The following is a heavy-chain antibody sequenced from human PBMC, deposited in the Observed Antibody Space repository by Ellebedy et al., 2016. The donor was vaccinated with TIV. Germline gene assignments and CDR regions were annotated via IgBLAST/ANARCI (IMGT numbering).Heavy chain of an antibody. Sequence: GGSLRLXXAASGFTFRGYWMTWVRQAPGKGLEWVANIKRDGGDEHYVDSVKGRFTISRDNSKNTLYLQMYSLSAEDAAVYYCARGEYYYDSSGYPLYWGQGTLVTVSS. CDR2: IKRDGGDE. J-gene: IGHJ4*02. D-gene: IGHD3-22*01. CDR3: ARGEYYYDSSGYPLY. V-gene: IGHV3-7*01. CDR1: GFTFRGYW.